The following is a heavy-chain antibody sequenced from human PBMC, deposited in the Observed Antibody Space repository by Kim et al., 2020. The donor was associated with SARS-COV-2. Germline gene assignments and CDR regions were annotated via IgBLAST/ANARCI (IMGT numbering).Heavy chain of an antibody. D-gene: IGHD3-22*01. Sequence: SETLSLTCTVSGGSISSYYWSWIRQPPGKGLEWIGYIYYSGSTNYNPSLKSRVTISVDTSKNQFSLKLSSVTAADTAVYYCARAAGQSDSSGYYPGAFDIRGQGTRVTVSS. CDR1: GGSISSYY. J-gene: IGHJ3*02. CDR3: ARAAGQSDSSGYYPGAFDI. CDR2: IYYSGST. V-gene: IGHV4-59*01.